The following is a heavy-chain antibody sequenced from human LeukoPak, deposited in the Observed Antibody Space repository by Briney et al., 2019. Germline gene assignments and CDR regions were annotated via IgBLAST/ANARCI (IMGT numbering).Heavy chain of an antibody. D-gene: IGHD6-19*01. CDR3: ARVTMYSSGWPPSHFDY. CDR2: IRPDGSDQ. Sequence: GRSLRPSCPASGLRFNTYWISCVRQPPGKWLEWVGHIRPDGSDQTYADSVKGRFTISRDNAKNTLYLQMNSLRAEDTAVYYCARVTMYSSGWPPSHFDYWGQGTLDTVSS. CDR1: GLRFNTYW. J-gene: IGHJ4*02. V-gene: IGHV3-7*04.